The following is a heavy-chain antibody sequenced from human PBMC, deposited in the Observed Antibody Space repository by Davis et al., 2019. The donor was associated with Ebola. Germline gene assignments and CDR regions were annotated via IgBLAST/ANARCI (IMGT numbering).Heavy chain of an antibody. Sequence: SETLSLTCTVSGGSMSSYYWSWIRQPPGKGLDWIGNIYYGGTTNYNPSLKSRVTISGDTSKIQFSLNVNSVTAADTAMYYCARTPQYTSYGAYFDYWGQGALVTVST. J-gene: IGHJ4*02. CDR1: GGSMSSYY. D-gene: IGHD1-26*01. V-gene: IGHV4-59*01. CDR3: ARTPQYTSYGAYFDY. CDR2: IYYGGTT.